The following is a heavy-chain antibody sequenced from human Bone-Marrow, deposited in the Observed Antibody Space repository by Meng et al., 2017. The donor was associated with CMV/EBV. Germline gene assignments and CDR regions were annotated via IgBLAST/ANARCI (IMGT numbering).Heavy chain of an antibody. CDR1: GGSISSYY. CDR2: INHSGST. CDR3: ARGGYCSSTSCYTAAFDI. V-gene: IGHV4-34*01. Sequence: GSLRLSCTVSGGSISSYYWSWIRQPPGKGLEWIGEINHSGSTNYNPSLKSRVTISVDTSKNQFSLKLSSVTAADTAVYYCARGGYCSSTSCYTAAFDIWGQGTMVTVSS. J-gene: IGHJ3*02. D-gene: IGHD2-2*02.